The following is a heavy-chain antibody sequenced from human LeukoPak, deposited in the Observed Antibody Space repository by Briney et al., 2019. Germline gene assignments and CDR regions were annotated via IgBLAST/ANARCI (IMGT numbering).Heavy chain of an antibody. J-gene: IGHJ4*02. V-gene: IGHV4-59*01. CDR1: GGSISSYY. D-gene: IGHD3-3*01. Sequence: SETLSLTCTVSGGSISSYYWSWIRQPPGKGLEWIGYVYYSGSTKYNPSLKSRVTISVDTSKNQFSLKLSSVTAADTAVYYCARAPGVRFLEWLFDYWGQGTLVTVSS. CDR3: ARAPGVRFLEWLFDY. CDR2: VYYSGST.